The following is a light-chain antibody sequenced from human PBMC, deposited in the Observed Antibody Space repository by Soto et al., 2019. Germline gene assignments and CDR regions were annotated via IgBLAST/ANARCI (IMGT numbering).Light chain of an antibody. CDR1: SSDVGDYNY. CDR2: EVS. CDR3: SSYAGSNIYV. V-gene: IGLV2-8*01. Sequence: QAVVTQPPPASGSPGQSVTISCTGTSSDVGDYNYVSWYQQHPGKAPKLIIYEVSKRPSGVPDRFSGSKSGNTASLTVSGLQAEDEADYYCSSYAGSNIYVFGTGTKVTVL. J-gene: IGLJ1*01.